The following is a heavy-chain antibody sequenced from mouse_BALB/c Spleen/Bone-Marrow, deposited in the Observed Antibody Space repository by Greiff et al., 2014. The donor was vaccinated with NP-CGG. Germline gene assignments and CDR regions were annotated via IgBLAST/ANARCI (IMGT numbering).Heavy chain of an antibody. J-gene: IGHJ3*01. D-gene: IGHD2-14*01. CDR1: GYSFTGYF. CDR3: GRSGRYDLWFAY. Sequence: VQLQQSGPELVKPGASVKISCKASGYSFTGYFMNWVQQSHGKSLEWIGRINPYNGDNFYNQKFKGKATLTVDKSSSTAHIELLSLTSEDAAVYYCGRSGRYDLWFAYWGQGTLVTVSA. V-gene: IGHV1-37*01. CDR2: INPYNGDN.